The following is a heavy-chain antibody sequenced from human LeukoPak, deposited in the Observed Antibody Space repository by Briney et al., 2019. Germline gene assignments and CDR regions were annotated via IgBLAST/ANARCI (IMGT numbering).Heavy chain of an antibody. CDR3: ARGPRDSSSWYYYYYMDV. J-gene: IGHJ6*03. Sequence: PSETLSLTCTVYGGSFSGYYWSWIRQPPGKGLEWIGEINHSGSTNYNPSLKSRVTISVDTSKNQFSLKLSSVTAADTAVYYCARGPRDSSSWYYYYYMDVWGKGTTVTISS. D-gene: IGHD6-13*01. CDR2: INHSGST. V-gene: IGHV4-34*01. CDR1: GGSFSGYY.